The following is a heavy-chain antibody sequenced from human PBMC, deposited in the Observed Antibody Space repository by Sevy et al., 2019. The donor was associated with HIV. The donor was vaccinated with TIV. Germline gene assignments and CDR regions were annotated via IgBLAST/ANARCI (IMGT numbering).Heavy chain of an antibody. V-gene: IGHV3-30*04. D-gene: IGHD1-26*01. CDR2: ISYDGINK. CDR3: ARDLPHLLPWELSRGSDY. CDR1: GFSFSNYA. J-gene: IGHJ4*02. Sequence: GGSLRLSCAASGFSFSNYAMHWVRQSPGKGLEWVAMISYDGINKDYADSVKGRFTLSRDKSKNTLFLQMNSLRAEDTALYYCARDLPHLLPWELSRGSDYWGQGTLVTVSS.